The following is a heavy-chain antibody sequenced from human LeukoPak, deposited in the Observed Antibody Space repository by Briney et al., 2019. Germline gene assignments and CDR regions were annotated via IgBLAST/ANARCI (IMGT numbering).Heavy chain of an antibody. V-gene: IGHV1-18*01. Sequence: ALVKVSCKASGYTFTSYGISWVRQAPGQGLEWMGWISAYNGNTNYAQKLQGRVTMTTDTSTSTAYMELRSLRSDDTAVYYCARHLRYDILTGYYLDNWFDPWGQGTLVTVSS. CDR2: ISAYNGNT. CDR3: ARHLRYDILTGYYLDNWFDP. J-gene: IGHJ5*02. D-gene: IGHD3-9*01. CDR1: GYTFTSYG.